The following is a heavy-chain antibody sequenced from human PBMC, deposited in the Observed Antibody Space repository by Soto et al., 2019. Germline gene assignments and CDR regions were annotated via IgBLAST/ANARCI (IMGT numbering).Heavy chain of an antibody. D-gene: IGHD3-3*01. V-gene: IGHV1-3*01. J-gene: IGHJ4*02. CDR2: INAGNGNT. CDR1: GYTFTSYA. CDR3: ARGPDFWSGYYSPHAIDY. Sequence: GASVKVSCKASGYTFTSYAMHWVRQAPGQRLEWMGWINAGNGNTKYSQKFQGRVTITRDTSASTAYMELSSLRSEDTAVYYCARGPDFWSGYYSPHAIDYWGQGTLVTVSS.